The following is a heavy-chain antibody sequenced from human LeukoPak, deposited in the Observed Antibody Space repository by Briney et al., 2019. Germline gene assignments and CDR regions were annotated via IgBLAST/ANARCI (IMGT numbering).Heavy chain of an antibody. D-gene: IGHD6-19*01. CDR2: ISYDGSNK. V-gene: IGHV3-30-3*01. CDR3: ARPPPEIAVAVPFDY. CDR1: GFTFSSYA. Sequence: GGSLRLSCAASGFTFSSYAIHWVRQAPGKGLEWVAVISYDGSNKYYADSVKGRFTISRDNSKNTLYLQMNSLRAEDTAVYYCARPPPEIAVAVPFDYWGQGTLVTVSS. J-gene: IGHJ4*02.